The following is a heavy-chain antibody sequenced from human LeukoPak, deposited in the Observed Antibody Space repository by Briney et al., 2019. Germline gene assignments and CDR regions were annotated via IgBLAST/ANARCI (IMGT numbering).Heavy chain of an antibody. J-gene: IGHJ6*02. CDR3: ATYGDNSAAGHSGYGMDV. CDR1: GFTFSSYS. D-gene: IGHD4-23*01. CDR2: ISSSSSYI. V-gene: IGHV3-21*01. Sequence: GGSLRLSCAASGFTFSSYSMNWVRQAPGKGLEWVSSISSSSSYIYYADSVKGRFTISRDNAKNSLYLQMNSLRAEDTAVYYCATYGDNSAAGHSGYGMDVWGQGTTVTVSS.